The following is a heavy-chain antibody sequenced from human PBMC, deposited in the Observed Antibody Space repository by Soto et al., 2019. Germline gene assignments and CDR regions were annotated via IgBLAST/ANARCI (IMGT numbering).Heavy chain of an antibody. J-gene: IGHJ6*02. CDR2: IAYDGSGK. D-gene: IGHD3-3*01. CDR1: GFTFSDYG. Sequence: PGGSLRLSCAASGFTFSDYGMHWFRQAPGEGLQWVVVIAYDGSGKYYADSVRGRFTISRDKSENFLYLQMNGLRVDDTAIYYCARGAFESMFGVVDSVYHGLDVWGQGTTVTVSS. V-gene: IGHV3-30*03. CDR3: ARGAFESMFGVVDSVYHGLDV.